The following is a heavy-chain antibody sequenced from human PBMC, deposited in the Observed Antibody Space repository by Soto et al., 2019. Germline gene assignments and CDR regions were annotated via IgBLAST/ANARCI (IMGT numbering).Heavy chain of an antibody. CDR2: INHSGST. D-gene: IGHD5-18*01. V-gene: IGHV4-34*01. J-gene: IGHJ4*02. CDR1: GGSFSGYY. CDR3: ARGHKRRGYSYGSIDY. Sequence: PSETLSLTCAVYGGSFSGYYWSWIRQPPGKGLEWIGEINHSGSTNYNPSLKSRVTISVDTSKNQFSLKLSSVTAADTAVYYCARGHKRRGYSYGSIDYWGQGTLVTVS.